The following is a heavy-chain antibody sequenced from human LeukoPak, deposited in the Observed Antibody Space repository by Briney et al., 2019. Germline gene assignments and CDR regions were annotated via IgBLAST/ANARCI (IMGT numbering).Heavy chain of an antibody. V-gene: IGHV4-39*01. Sequence: SETLSLTCTVSGGSISSSSYYWGWIRQPPGKGLEWIGSIYYSGSTYYNPSLKSRVTISVDTSKNQFSLKLSSVTAADTAVYYCARGYYDILTGYYEIYYFDYWGQGTLVTVSS. CDR3: ARGYYDILTGYYEIYYFDY. D-gene: IGHD3-9*01. CDR2: IYYSGST. CDR1: GGSISSSSYY. J-gene: IGHJ4*02.